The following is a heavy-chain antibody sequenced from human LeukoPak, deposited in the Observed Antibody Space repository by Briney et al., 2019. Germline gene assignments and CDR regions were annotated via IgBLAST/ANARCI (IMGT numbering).Heavy chain of an antibody. CDR3: ARGVLARGSSGWYFDY. CDR1: GFTFRGYA. D-gene: IGHD6-19*01. CDR2: ISSNGGST. V-gene: IGHV3-64*01. J-gene: IGHJ4*02. Sequence: GGSLRLSCAASGFTFRGYAMHWVRQAPGKGLEYVSAISSNGGSTYYANSVKGRFTISRDNSKNTLYLQMGSLRAEDMAVYYCARGVLARGSSGWYFDYWGQGTLVTVSS.